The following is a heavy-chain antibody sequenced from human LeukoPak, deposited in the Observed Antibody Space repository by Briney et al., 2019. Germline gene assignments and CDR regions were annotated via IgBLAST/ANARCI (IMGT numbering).Heavy chain of an antibody. CDR1: GYTFTNYY. V-gene: IGHV1-46*01. D-gene: IGHD3-22*01. CDR3: ARDLARITMIVCYGMDV. Sequence: ASVKVSCKASGYTFTNYYMHWVRQAPGQGLEWMGIINPSGGGTSYAQKFQGRVTMTRDTSTSTVYMELSSLRSEDTAVYYCARDLARITMIVCYGMDVWGQGTTVTVSS. CDR2: INPSGGGT. J-gene: IGHJ6*02.